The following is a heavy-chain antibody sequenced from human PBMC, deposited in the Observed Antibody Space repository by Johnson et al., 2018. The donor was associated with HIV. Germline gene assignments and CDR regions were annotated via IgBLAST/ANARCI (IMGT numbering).Heavy chain of an antibody. CDR1: GFTFSDYY. J-gene: IGHJ3*02. CDR2: ISSSGSTI. D-gene: IGHD3-3*01. Sequence: QVQLVESGGNVVRPGGSLRLSCAASGFTFSDYYMSWIRQAPGKGLEWVSYISSSGSTIYYADSVKGRFTISRSNAKNSLYLQMNSLRAEDTAVYYCARDRTTYYNFWSGSNAGSDAFDIWGQGTMVTVSS. V-gene: IGHV3-11*04. CDR3: ARDRTTYYNFWSGSNAGSDAFDI.